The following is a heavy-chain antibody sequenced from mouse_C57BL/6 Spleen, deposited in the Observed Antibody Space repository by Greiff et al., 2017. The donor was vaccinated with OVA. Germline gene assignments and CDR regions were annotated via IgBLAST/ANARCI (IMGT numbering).Heavy chain of an antibody. V-gene: IGHV1-85*01. D-gene: IGHD1-1*01. J-gene: IGHJ3*01. Sequence: VKLMESGPELVQPGASVKLSCKASGYTFTSYDINWVKQRPGQGLEWIGWIYPRDGSTKYNEKFKGKATLTVDTSSSAAYMELHSLTSEDSAVYFCAREGDYYGSSYFAWFAYWGQGTLVTVSA. CDR2: IYPRDGST. CDR3: AREGDYYGSSYFAWFAY. CDR1: GYTFTSYD.